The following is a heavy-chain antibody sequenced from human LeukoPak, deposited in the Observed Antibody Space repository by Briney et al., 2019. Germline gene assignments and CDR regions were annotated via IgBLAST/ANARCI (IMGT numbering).Heavy chain of an antibody. D-gene: IGHD3-22*01. CDR3: ARDQGFGYWDAFDI. J-gene: IGHJ3*02. CDR1: GGSISSYY. Sequence: SETLSLTCTVSGGSISSYYWSWIRQPPGKGLEWIGYIYYSGSTNYNPSLKSRVTMSVDTSKNQFSLKLSSVTAADTAVYYCARDQGFGYWDAFDIWGQGTMVTVSS. CDR2: IYYSGST. V-gene: IGHV4-59*12.